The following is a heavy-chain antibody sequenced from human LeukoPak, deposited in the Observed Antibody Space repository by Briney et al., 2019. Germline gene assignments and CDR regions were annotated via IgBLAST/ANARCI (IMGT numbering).Heavy chain of an antibody. CDR1: GFTFSSYW. Sequence: GGSLRLSCEASGFTFSSYWMHWVRQPPGKGLVWVSRINSDGDYTTYADSVKGRFTISRDNAKNSLYLQMNSLRAEDTAVYYCARGDIVVVVAATGGVDYWGQGTLVTVSS. V-gene: IGHV3-74*01. D-gene: IGHD2-15*01. CDR3: ARGDIVVVVAATGGVDY. J-gene: IGHJ4*02. CDR2: INSDGDYT.